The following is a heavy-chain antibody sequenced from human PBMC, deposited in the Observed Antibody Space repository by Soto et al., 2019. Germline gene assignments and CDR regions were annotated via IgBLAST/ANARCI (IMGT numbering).Heavy chain of an antibody. CDR3: AREGVENNLFDP. CDR1: GGFSIRDGDY. V-gene: IGHV4-31*03. Sequence: SQMMSLTYTVAGGFSIRDGDYWSWIRQHPGKGLEWIGYIYYSGSTYYNPSLKSRVTISVDTSENQFSLKLSSVTAADTAVSYCAREGVENNLFDPWGQGTRVTVSS. CDR2: IYYSGST. D-gene: IGHD3-3*01. J-gene: IGHJ5*02.